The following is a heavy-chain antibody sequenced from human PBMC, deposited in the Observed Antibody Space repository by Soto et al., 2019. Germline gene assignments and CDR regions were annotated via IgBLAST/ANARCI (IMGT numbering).Heavy chain of an antibody. V-gene: IGHV3-23*01. CDR1: GFTFSSYA. Sequence: QQSQTLSLTCAASGFTFSSYAMSWVRQAPGKGLEWVSGISGSGGSTYYADSVKGRFTISRDNSKNTLYLQMNSLRAEDTAVYYCAKEDFDWLLPFGWGQGTLVTVSS. CDR3: AKEDFDWLLPFG. J-gene: IGHJ4*02. CDR2: ISGSGGST. D-gene: IGHD3-9*01.